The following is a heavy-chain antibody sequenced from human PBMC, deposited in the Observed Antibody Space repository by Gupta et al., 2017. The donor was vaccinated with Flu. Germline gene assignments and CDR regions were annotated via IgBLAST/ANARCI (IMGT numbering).Heavy chain of an antibody. CDR1: SGSISNYY. Sequence: QVQLQESGPGLLKPSETLSLTCTVSSGSISNYYWSWVRQSPGKGLEWIGYIADRGSATYNPSLESRVTIIVDTSKNQVFLIVSSVTAADTAVYYCARDNWKKYGSGWNYYGLDVWGQGTTVTVSS. CDR3: ARDNWKKYGSGWNYYGLDV. V-gene: IGHV4-59*01. CDR2: IADRGSA. J-gene: IGHJ6*02. D-gene: IGHD2-15*01.